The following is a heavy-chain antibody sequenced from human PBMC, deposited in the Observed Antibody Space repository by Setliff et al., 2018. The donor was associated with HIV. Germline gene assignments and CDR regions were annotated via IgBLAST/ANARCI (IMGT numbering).Heavy chain of an antibody. CDR3: ARGWFGNIEALPH. D-gene: IGHD3-10*01. Sequence: SETLSLTCTVSGDSISSSSSFWGWIRQHPGKGLEWIGYIYYSGSTYYNPSLKSRVTISVDTSKNQFSLKLNSVRADDTALYYCARGWFGNIEALPHWGQGTLVTVSS. CDR1: GDSISSSSSF. J-gene: IGHJ4*02. V-gene: IGHV4-31*03. CDR2: IYYSGST.